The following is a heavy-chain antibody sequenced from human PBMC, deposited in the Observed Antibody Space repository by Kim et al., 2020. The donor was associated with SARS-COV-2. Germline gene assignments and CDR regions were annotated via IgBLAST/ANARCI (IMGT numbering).Heavy chain of an antibody. V-gene: IGHV1-69*13. CDR3: ARDTLDTMVRGVIVGVGRFDY. Sequence: SVKVSCKASGGTFSSYAISWVRQAPGQGLEWMGGIIPIFGTANYAQKFQGRVTITADESTSTAYMELSSLRSEDTAVYYCARDTLDTMVRGVIVGVGRFDYWGQGTLVTVSS. CDR1: GGTFSSYA. D-gene: IGHD3-10*01. J-gene: IGHJ4*02. CDR2: IIPIFGTA.